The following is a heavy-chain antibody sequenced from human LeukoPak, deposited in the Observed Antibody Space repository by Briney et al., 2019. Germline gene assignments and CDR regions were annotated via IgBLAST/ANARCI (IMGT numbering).Heavy chain of an antibody. CDR2: IIPILGIA. V-gene: IGHV1-69*04. J-gene: IGHJ6*02. D-gene: IGHD5-12*01. Sequence: ASVKVSCKASGGTFSSYAISWVRQAPGQGLEWMGRIIPILGIANYAQKFQGRVTITADKSTSTAYMELSSLRSEDTAVYYCARVISGYDSPYYYYGMDVWGQGTTVTVSS. CDR1: GGTFSSYA. CDR3: ARVISGYDSPYYYYGMDV.